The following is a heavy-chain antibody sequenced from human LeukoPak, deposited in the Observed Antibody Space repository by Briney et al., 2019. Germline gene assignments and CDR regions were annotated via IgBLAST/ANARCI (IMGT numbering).Heavy chain of an antibody. D-gene: IGHD1-26*01. J-gene: IGHJ4*02. CDR1: GFTFSSYA. Sequence: GGSLRLSCAASGFTFSSYAMSWGRDAPGEGLGLGSAVSGNGGRTYYSDSVKGRFTISRENSKNTLYLQMNSLPAEDVPEYHSAKEGVGLWGRGTLVTASS. V-gene: IGHV3-23*01. CDR3: AKEGVGL. CDR2: VSGNGGRT.